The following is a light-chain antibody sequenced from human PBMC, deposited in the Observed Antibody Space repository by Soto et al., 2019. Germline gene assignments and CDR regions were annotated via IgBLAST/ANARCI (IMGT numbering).Light chain of an antibody. CDR3: QTWVAGIVV. CDR1: SGHSSYD. J-gene: IGLJ2*01. CDR2: LNSDGSH. V-gene: IGLV4-69*01. Sequence: QPVLTQSPSASASLGASVKLTCTLSSGHSSYDIAWHQQQPEKGPRYLMKLNSDGSHRKGDGIPDRFSGSSSGAERYLTISSLQSEDEADYYCQTWVAGIVVFGGGTKLTVL.